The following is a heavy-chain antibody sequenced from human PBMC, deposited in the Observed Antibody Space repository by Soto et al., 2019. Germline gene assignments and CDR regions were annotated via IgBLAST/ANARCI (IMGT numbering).Heavy chain of an antibody. D-gene: IGHD2-8*01. Sequence: PGGSLRLSCAASGFTFSSYGMHWVRQAPSKGLEWVAVIWYDGSNKYYTDSVKGRFTISRDNSKNTLYLQMNSLRAEDTAVYYCARNVGTRSFYGMDVWGRGTTVTVSS. CDR2: IWYDGSNK. V-gene: IGHV3-33*01. CDR1: GFTFSSYG. J-gene: IGHJ6*02. CDR3: ARNVGTRSFYGMDV.